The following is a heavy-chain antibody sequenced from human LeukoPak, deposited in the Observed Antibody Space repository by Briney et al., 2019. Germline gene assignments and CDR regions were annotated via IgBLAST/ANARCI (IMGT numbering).Heavy chain of an antibody. V-gene: IGHV4-59*08. D-gene: IGHD1-26*01. CDR1: GGSISSYY. J-gene: IGHJ2*01. CDR2: IYYSGST. CDR3: ARLSIAGATYWYFEL. Sequence: SETLSLTCTVSGGSISSYYWSWIRQPPGKGLEWIGYIYYSGSTNYNPSLKSRVTISVDTSKNQFSLIVNSVTAADTAIYYCARLSIAGATYWYFELWGRGTLVTVSS.